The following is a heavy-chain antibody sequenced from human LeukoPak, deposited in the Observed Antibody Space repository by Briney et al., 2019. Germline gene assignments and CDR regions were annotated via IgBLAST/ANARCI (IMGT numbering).Heavy chain of an antibody. CDR1: GFTFSSYW. CDR3: ARDSKVYYFDY. CDR2: INTDGSST. V-gene: IGHV3-74*01. J-gene: IGHJ4*02. D-gene: IGHD2-8*01. Sequence: GGSLRLSCAASGFTFSSYWMHWVRQAPGKGLVWVSVINTDGSSTNYADSVKGRFTISRDNAKDSLYLQMNSLRAEDTAVYYCARDSKVYYFDYWGQGTLVTVSS.